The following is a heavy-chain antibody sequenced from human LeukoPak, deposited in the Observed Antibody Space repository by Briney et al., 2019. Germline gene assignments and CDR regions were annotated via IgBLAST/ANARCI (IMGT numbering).Heavy chain of an antibody. CDR1: GFNLSVYG. CDR2: MWHDGSNK. V-gene: IGHV3-33*01. Sequence: GGSLRLSCTASGFNLSVYGMHWVRHAPGKGLEWVAVMWHDGSNKHYADSVKGRCTMSRDKSKNTLYLEMNSLRGEDTAVYYCARAKGDLIDYWGQGTMVIVSS. CDR3: ARAKGDLIDY. J-gene: IGHJ4*02. D-gene: IGHD2-21*02.